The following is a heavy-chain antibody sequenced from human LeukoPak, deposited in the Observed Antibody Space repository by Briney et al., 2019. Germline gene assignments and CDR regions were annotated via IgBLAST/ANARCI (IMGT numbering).Heavy chain of an antibody. CDR1: GYTFTGYY. V-gene: IGHV1-2*06. D-gene: IGHD4-17*01. CDR3: ARVNYGDYVAGAFDI. CDR2: INPNSGGT. Sequence: GASVKVSCKASGYTFTGYYMHWVRQAPGQGLEWMGRINPNSGGTNYAQKLQGRVTMTRDTSISTAYMELSRLRSDDTAVYYCARVNYGDYVAGAFDIWGQGTMVTVSS. J-gene: IGHJ3*02.